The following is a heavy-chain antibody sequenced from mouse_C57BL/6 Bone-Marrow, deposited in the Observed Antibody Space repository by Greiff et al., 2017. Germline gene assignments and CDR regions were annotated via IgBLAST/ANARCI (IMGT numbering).Heavy chain of an antibody. CDR1: GFSLTSYG. CDR3: ARNYYSNYNYFDY. D-gene: IGHD2-5*01. J-gene: IGHJ2*01. CDR2: IWSGGST. Sequence: VQLQQSGPGLVQPSQSLSITCTVSGFSLTSYGVHWVRQSPGKGLEWLGVIWSGGSTDYNAAFISRLSISKDKSKSQVFFKMNRLQADDTAIYYCARNYYSNYNYFDYWGKGTTLTVSS. V-gene: IGHV2-2*01.